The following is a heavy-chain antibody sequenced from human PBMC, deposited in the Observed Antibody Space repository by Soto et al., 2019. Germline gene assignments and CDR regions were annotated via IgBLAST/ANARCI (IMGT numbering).Heavy chain of an antibody. CDR2: ITAHGDST. J-gene: IGHJ5*02. CDR1: GFTFSNNA. D-gene: IGHD3-22*01. V-gene: IGHV3-23*01. CDR3: VKHSISGWFDP. Sequence: GGSLRLSCAASGFTFSNNAMSWVRQAPGKGLEWVSTITAHGDSTFYADSVKGRFTISRDNSKNTLYLQMNSLGAEDTALYYCVKHSISGWFDPWGQGTLVTVSS.